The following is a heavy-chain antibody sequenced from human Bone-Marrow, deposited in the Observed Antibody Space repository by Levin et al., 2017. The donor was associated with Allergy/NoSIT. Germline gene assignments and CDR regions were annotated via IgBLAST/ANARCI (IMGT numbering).Heavy chain of an antibody. V-gene: IGHV3-72*01. CDR1: GFSFSDHY. J-gene: IGHJ4*02. CDR3: AGSAADYRDFDY. Sequence: GGSMRLSCAASGFSFSDHYMDWVRQAPGKGLEWVGRIRNKANSYTTEYAASVRGRFTISRDDSEDSLYLRMNSLKTEDTAVYYCAGSAADYRDFDYWGQGTLVTVSS. D-gene: IGHD6-13*01. CDR2: IRNKANSYTT.